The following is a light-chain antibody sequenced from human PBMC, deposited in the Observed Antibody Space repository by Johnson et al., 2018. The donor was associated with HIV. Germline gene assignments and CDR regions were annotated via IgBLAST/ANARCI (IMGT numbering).Light chain of an antibody. CDR3: GALDSSLSVV. V-gene: IGLV1-51*01. Sequence: QSVLTQPPSVSAAPGQKVSISCSGSSSNIGNNYVTWYQQLPGTAHQLLIYDNNKRPSGIPDRFSGSKSRTSDTLGNTGLPTGDEADYYCGALDSSLSVVFGNGTTVSVL. CDR2: DNN. CDR1: SSNIGNNY. J-gene: IGLJ1*01.